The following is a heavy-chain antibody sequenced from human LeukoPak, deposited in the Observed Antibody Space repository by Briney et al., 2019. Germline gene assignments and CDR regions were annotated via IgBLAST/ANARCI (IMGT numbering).Heavy chain of an antibody. CDR1: GGSISSSTYF. D-gene: IGHD2-21*01. CDR2: IYFDGRT. CDR3: ARRESDVVPPFSNWFDP. J-gene: IGHJ5*02. Sequence: SETLSLTCTVSGGSISSSTYFWGWIRQPPGMGLEWIANIYFDGRTYYNPSLKSRVSISADTSKNQFYLKLSSVTATDTAVYYCARRESDVVPPFSNWFDPWGQGTLVTVSS. V-gene: IGHV4-39*01.